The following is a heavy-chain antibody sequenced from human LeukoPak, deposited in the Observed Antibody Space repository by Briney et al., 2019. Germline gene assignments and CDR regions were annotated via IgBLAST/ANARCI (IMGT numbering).Heavy chain of an antibody. CDR2: IYPGDSDT. D-gene: IGHD3-22*01. Sequence: GESLKISCKGSGYSFTSYWIGWVRQMPGKGLEWMGIIYPGDSDTRYSPSFQGQVTISADKSISTAYLQWSSLKASDTAMYYCARLQDLNYYDSSGYHSHAFDIWGQGTMVTVSS. CDR3: ARLQDLNYYDSSGYHSHAFDI. CDR1: GYSFTSYW. J-gene: IGHJ3*02. V-gene: IGHV5-51*01.